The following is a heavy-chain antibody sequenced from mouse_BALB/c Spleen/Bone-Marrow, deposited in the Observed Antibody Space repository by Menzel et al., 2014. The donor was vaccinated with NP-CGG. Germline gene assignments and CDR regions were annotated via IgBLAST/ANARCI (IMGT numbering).Heavy chain of an antibody. CDR2: INPSSGYT. CDR3: ARFITTATEYFDY. Sequence: QVQLKHSGAELARPGASVKMSCKASGYTFTSYTMHWVKQRPGQGLEWIGYINPSSGYTNYNQKFKDKATLTADKSSSTAYMQLSSLTSEDSAVYCCARFITTATEYFDYWGQGTTLTVSS. D-gene: IGHD1-2*01. V-gene: IGHV1-4*01. CDR1: GYTFTSYT. J-gene: IGHJ2*01.